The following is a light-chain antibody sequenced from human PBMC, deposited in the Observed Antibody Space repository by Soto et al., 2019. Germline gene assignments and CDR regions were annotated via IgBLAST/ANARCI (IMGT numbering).Light chain of an antibody. J-gene: IGKJ1*01. V-gene: IGKV3-15*01. CDR2: GAS. CDR3: QHYNDWPPT. CDR1: QSVSTN. Sequence: EIVMTQSPGTLSLSPGERATLSCRASQSVSTNLAWYQQIPGQAPRLLIYGASTRATGIPARFSGSGSGTEFTLAISSLQSEDFAVYYCQHYNDWPPTLGLGTKVDI.